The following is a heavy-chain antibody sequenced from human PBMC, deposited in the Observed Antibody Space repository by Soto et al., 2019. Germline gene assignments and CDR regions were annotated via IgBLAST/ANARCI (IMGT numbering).Heavy chain of an antibody. Sequence: GGSLRLSCAASGFTFSSYAMSWVRQAPGKGLEWVSAISGSGGSTYYADSVKGRFTISRDNSKNTLYLQMNSLRAEDTAVYYCAKALLRGTPKRHNWFDPWGQGTLVTVSS. CDR3: AKALLRGTPKRHNWFDP. V-gene: IGHV3-23*01. CDR1: GFTFSSYA. CDR2: ISGSGGST. J-gene: IGHJ5*02. D-gene: IGHD3-10*01.